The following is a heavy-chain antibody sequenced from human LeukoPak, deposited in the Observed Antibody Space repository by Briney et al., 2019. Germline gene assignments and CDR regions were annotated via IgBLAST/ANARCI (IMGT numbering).Heavy chain of an antibody. D-gene: IGHD6-13*01. J-gene: IGHJ4*02. CDR3: ARRYSSSWFDY. CDR2: IYYSGST. CDR1: VGSISSGDYY. V-gene: IGHV4-61*08. Sequence: SETLSLTCTVSVGSISSGDYYWSWIRQPPGKGLEWIGYIYYSGSTNYNPSLKSRVTISVDTSKNQFSLKLSSVTAADTAVYYCARRYSSSWFDYWGQGTLVTVSS.